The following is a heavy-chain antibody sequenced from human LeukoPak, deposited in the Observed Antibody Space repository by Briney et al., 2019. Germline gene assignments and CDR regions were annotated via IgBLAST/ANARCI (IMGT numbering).Heavy chain of an antibody. V-gene: IGHV4-59*01. CDR2: IYYSGST. CDR3: ARGDGWYSALGDY. CDR1: GGSINAYY. D-gene: IGHD6-19*01. Sequence: SETLSLTCSVSGGSINAYYWTWIRQPPGKGLEWIGYIYYSGSTNYNPSLKSRVTISVDTSKNQFSLKLSSVTAADTAVYYCARGDGWYSALGDYWGQGTLVTVSS. J-gene: IGHJ4*02.